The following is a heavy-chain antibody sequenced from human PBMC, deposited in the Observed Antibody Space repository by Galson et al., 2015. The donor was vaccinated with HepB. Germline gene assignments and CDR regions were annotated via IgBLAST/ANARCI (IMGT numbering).Heavy chain of an antibody. CDR2: ISSSSSTI. J-gene: IGHJ4*02. Sequence: SLRLSCAASGFTFSSYSMNWVRQAPGKGLEWVSYISSSSSTIYYADSVKGRFTISRDNAKNSLYLQMNSLRAEDTAVYYCASVAMVRGVHFDYWGQGTLVTVSS. CDR1: GFTFSSYS. V-gene: IGHV3-48*01. CDR3: ASVAMVRGVHFDY. D-gene: IGHD3-10*01.